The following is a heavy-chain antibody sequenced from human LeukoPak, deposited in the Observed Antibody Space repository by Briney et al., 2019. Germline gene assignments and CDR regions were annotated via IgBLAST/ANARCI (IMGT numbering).Heavy chain of an antibody. CDR3: ARGDGDFSFDY. CDR2: IYYSGST. Sequence: SETLSLTCTVSGRSISSGDYYWSWIRQPPGKGLEWLGYIYYSGSTYYNPSLKSRVTISVDTSKNHFSLKLSAVTAADTAVYYCARGDGDFSFDYWGQGTLVTVSS. CDR1: GRSISSGDYY. J-gene: IGHJ4*02. D-gene: IGHD4-17*01. V-gene: IGHV4-30-4*01.